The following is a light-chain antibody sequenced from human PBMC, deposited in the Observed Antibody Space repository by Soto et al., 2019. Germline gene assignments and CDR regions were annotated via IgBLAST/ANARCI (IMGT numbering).Light chain of an antibody. Sequence: DIQMTQSPSTLSASVGDRVTISGLASQSIGTWLAWYQQNPGKAPKLLIYKASSLESGVPSRFSGSGSGTEFTLTISSLQPDDSATYYCQQYNSLLWTFGQGTKVDI. CDR1: QSIGTW. V-gene: IGKV1-5*03. CDR3: QQYNSLLWT. J-gene: IGKJ1*01. CDR2: KAS.